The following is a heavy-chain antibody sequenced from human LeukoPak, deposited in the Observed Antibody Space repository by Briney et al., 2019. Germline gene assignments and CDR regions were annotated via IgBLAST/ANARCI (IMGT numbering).Heavy chain of an antibody. CDR2: IIPILGIA. V-gene: IGHV1-69*04. J-gene: IGHJ6*02. Sequence: SVKVSCKASGGTFSSYAISWVRQAPGQGLEWMGRIIPILGIANYAQEFQGRVTITADKSTSTAYMELSSLRSEDTAVYYCARDITLAGVYYYYGMDVWGQGTTVTASS. CDR1: GGTFSSYA. CDR3: ARDITLAGVYYYYGMDV. D-gene: IGHD1-20*01.